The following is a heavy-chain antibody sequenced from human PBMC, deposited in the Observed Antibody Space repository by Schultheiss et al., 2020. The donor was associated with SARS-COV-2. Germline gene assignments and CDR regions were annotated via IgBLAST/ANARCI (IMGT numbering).Heavy chain of an antibody. CDR2: ISGSGGST. CDR3: ARDVLRGGMYV. V-gene: IGHV3-23*01. CDR1: GFTFSSYA. Sequence: GGSLRLSCAASGFTFSSYAMSWVRQAPGKGLEWVSAISGSGGSTYYADSVKGRFTISRDNAKNSLYLQMNSLRAEDTAVYYCARDVLRGGMYVWGQGTTVTVSS. J-gene: IGHJ6*02.